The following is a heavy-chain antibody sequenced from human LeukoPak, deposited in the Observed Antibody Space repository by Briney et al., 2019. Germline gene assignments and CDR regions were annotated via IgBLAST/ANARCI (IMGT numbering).Heavy chain of an antibody. D-gene: IGHD3-3*01. V-gene: IGHV3-21*01. Sequence: GGSLRLSCAASGFTFSSYSVNWVRRAPGKGLEWVSSISSSSSYIYYADSVKGRFTISRDNAKNSLYLQMNSLRAEDTAVYYCARDGKVIDCDFWSGYYGPTTGWFDPWGQGTLVTVSS. CDR2: ISSSSSYI. CDR3: ARDGKVIDCDFWSGYYGPTTGWFDP. CDR1: GFTFSSYS. J-gene: IGHJ5*02.